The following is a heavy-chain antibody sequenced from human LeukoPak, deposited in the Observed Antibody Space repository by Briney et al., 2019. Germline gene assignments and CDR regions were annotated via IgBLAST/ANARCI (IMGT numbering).Heavy chain of an antibody. Sequence: SETLSLTCTVSGGSISSSSYYWGWIRQPPGKGLEWIGSIYYSGSTYYNPSLKSRVTISVDTSKNQFPLKLSSVTAADTAVYYCARQLRVDSQHVDYWGQGTLVTVSS. CDR2: IYYSGST. V-gene: IGHV4-39*01. CDR3: ARQLRVDSQHVDY. J-gene: IGHJ4*02. D-gene: IGHD2-2*01. CDR1: GGSISSSSYY.